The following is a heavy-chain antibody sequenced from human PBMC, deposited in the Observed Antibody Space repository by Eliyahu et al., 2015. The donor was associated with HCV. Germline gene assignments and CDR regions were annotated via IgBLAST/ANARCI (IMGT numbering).Heavy chain of an antibody. CDR3: ARLISDVTMRTDYFDY. CDR1: GFSLSTSGMC. D-gene: IGHD3-22*01. V-gene: IGHV2-70*01. Sequence: QVTLRESGPALVKPTQTLTLTCTFSGFSLSTSGMCVSWIRQPPGKALEWLALIDWDDDKYYSTSLKTRLTISKDTSKNQVVLTMTNMDPVDTATYYCARLISDVTMRTDYFDYWGQGTLVTVSS. J-gene: IGHJ4*02. CDR2: IDWDDDK.